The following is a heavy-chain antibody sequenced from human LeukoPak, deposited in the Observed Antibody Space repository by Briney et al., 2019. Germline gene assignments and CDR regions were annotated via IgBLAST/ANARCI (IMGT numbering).Heavy chain of an antibody. CDR2: INPNSGGT. V-gene: IGHV1-2*06. CDR3: ARAPTYYYGSSGYYYDS. D-gene: IGHD3-22*01. CDR1: GYTFTGYY. Sequence: ASVKVSCKASGYTFTGYYMHWVRQAPGQGLEWMGRINPNSGGTNYAQKFQGRVTMTRDTSISTAYMELSRLRSDDTAVYYCARAPTYYYGSSGYYYDSWGQGTLVTVSS. J-gene: IGHJ4*02.